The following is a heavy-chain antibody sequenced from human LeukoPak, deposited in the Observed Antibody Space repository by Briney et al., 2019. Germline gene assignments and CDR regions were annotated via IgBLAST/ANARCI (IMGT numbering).Heavy chain of an antibody. D-gene: IGHD6-13*01. CDR2: MSYDGSNI. V-gene: IGHV3-30*04. J-gene: IGHJ4*02. CDR3: ARESSSWYYFDH. CDR1: GFTFSSHA. Sequence: TGGSLRLSCEPSGFTFSSHAMPWVPQSPGKGLEWVGVMSYDGSNIYYAHSVRGRFIISRDNSKQALYLQINRVRAEHTAVFYCARESSSWYYFDHWGQGILVTVSS.